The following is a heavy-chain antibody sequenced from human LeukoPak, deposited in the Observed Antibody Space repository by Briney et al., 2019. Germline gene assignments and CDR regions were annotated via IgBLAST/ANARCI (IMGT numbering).Heavy chain of an antibody. Sequence: ASVKVSCKASGYTFTGYYMHWVRQAPGQGLEWMGWINPNSGGTNYAQKFQGWVTMTRDTSISTAYMELSRLRSDDTAVYYCARVNNDFWSGYFILADGWFDPWGQGTLVTVSS. D-gene: IGHD3-3*01. CDR2: INPNSGGT. CDR3: ARVNNDFWSGYFILADGWFDP. J-gene: IGHJ5*02. CDR1: GYTFTGYY. V-gene: IGHV1-2*04.